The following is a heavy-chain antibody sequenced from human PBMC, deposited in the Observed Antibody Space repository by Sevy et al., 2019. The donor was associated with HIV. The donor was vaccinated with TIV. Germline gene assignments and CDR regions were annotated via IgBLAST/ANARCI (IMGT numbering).Heavy chain of an antibody. J-gene: IGHJ3*02. Sequence: GGSLRLSCAASGFTFSSYSMNWVRQAPGKGLEWVSSISSSSSYIYYADSVKGRFTISRDNAKNSLYLQMNSLRAEDTAVYYCARARLYSSCPGDIWGQGTMVTVSS. CDR1: GFTFSSYS. CDR2: ISSSSSYI. CDR3: ARARLYSSCPGDI. V-gene: IGHV3-21*01. D-gene: IGHD5-12*01.